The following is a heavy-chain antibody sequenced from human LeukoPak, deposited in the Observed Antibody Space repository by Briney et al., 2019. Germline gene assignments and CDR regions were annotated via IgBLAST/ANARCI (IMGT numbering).Heavy chain of an antibody. D-gene: IGHD1-26*01. Sequence: ASVKVSCKASVYTFTDYYIHWVRQAPGQGLEWMGLIHPNSGDTYYAQKFRGRVTITRLTSITTAYMELDRLTSDGTAVYYCARDYSGSYTHWAQGTLVTISS. V-gene: IGHV1-2*06. CDR2: IHPNSGDT. J-gene: IGHJ4*02. CDR1: VYTFTDYY. CDR3: ARDYSGSYTH.